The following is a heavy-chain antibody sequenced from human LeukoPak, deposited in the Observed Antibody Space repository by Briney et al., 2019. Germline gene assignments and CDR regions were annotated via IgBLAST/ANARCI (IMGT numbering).Heavy chain of an antibody. D-gene: IGHD1-26*01. V-gene: IGHV4-61*01. CDR1: GGSATSGTYY. CDR2: IYYTGST. J-gene: IGHJ4*02. CDR3: ARGPSPSGAYIFDY. Sequence: PSETLSLTCTVSGGSATSGTYYWSWIRQPPGKGLEWIGYIYYTGSTNYNPSLKSRVTISADTSKKQFSLKLASVNAADTAVYYCARGPSPSGAYIFDYWGQGTLVTVS.